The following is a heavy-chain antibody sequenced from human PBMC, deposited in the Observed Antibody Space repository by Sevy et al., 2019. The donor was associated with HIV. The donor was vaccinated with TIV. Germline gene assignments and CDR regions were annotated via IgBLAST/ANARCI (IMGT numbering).Heavy chain of an antibody. CDR2: IYSRGDT. J-gene: IGHJ4*02. V-gene: IGHV3-53*01. Sequence: GGSLRLSCEASGFDVGTNYMNWVRQAPGRGLEWVSVIYSRGDTDYADAVKGRFTISRANSGNTLYLQINSLRAEDTAVYYCASSLLYLYEINGHYPLDYWGRGALVTVSS. D-gene: IGHD2-8*01. CDR1: GFDVGTNY. CDR3: ASSLLYLYEINGHYPLDY.